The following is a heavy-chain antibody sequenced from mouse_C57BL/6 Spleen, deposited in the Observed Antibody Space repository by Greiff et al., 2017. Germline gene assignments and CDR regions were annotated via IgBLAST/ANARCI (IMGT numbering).Heavy chain of an antibody. CDR2: INYDGSST. CDR3: ARDEDYAMDY. CDR1: GFTFSDYY. J-gene: IGHJ4*01. Sequence: EVKLVESEGGLVQPGSSMKLSCTASGFTFSDYYMAWVRQVPEKGLEWVANINYDGSSTYYLDSLKSRFIISRDNAKNILYLQMSSLKSEDTATYYCARDEDYAMDYWGQGTSVTVSS. V-gene: IGHV5-16*01.